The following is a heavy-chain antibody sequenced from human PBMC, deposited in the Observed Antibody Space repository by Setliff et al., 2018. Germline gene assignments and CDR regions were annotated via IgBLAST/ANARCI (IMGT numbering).Heavy chain of an antibody. CDR1: GYTFTSYD. CDR2: MNPNSGNT. CDR3: ATYCSGGSCYSFLYNYYYYGMDV. Sequence: ASVKVSCKASGYTFTSYDINWVRQATGQGLEWMGWMNPNSGNTGYAQKFQGRVTMTRNTSISAAYMELSSLRSEDTAVYYCATYCSGGSCYSFLYNYYYYGMDVWGQGTTVTVSS. V-gene: IGHV1-8*02. D-gene: IGHD2-15*01. J-gene: IGHJ6*02.